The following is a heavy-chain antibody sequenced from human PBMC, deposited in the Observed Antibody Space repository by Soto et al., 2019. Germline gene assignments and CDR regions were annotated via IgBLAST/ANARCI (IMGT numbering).Heavy chain of an antibody. V-gene: IGHV3-30-3*01. CDR1: GFTFSSYA. CDR2: ISYDGSNK. Sequence: PVGSLRLSCAASGFTFSSYAMHWVRQAPGKGLEWVAVISYDGSNKYYADSVKGRFTISRDNSKNTLYLQMNSLRAEDTAVYYCARDRSAMPHGYWGQGTLVTVSS. CDR3: ARDRSAMPHGY. D-gene: IGHD2-2*01. J-gene: IGHJ4*02.